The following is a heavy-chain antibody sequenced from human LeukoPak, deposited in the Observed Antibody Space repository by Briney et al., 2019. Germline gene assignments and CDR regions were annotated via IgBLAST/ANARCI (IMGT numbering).Heavy chain of an antibody. V-gene: IGHV4-38-2*02. J-gene: IGHJ3*02. CDR3: ASSRRACSSTSCKAFDI. CDR1: GYSINSDHF. Sequence: SETLSLTCTVSGYSINSDHFWGWIRQPPGKGLEWIGNVYQGRSSNYNPSLRSRVTISVDTSKNQFSLKLSSVTAADTAVYYCASSRRACSSTSCKAFDIWGQGTMVTVSS. CDR2: VYQGRSS. D-gene: IGHD2-2*01.